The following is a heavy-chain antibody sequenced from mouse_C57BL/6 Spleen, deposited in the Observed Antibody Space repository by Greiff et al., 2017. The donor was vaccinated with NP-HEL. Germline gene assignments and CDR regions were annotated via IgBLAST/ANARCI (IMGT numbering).Heavy chain of an antibody. Sequence: EVQLQESGPGLVKPSQSLSLTCSVTGYSITSGYYWNWIRQFPGNKLEWMGYISYDGSNNSNPSLNNRISITRDTSKNQFFLKLNSVTTEDTATXDCARARGTGDFDYWGQGTTLTVSS. CDR1: GYSITSGYY. J-gene: IGHJ2*01. V-gene: IGHV3-6*01. CDR3: ARARGTGDFDY. CDR2: ISYDGSN. D-gene: IGHD3-3*01.